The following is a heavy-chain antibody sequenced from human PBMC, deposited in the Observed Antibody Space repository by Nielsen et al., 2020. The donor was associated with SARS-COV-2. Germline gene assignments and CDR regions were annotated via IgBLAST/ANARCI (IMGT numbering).Heavy chain of an antibody. V-gene: IGHV7-4-1*02. CDR1: GYTFTSYA. Sequence: ASVKVSCKASGYTFTSYAMNWVRQAPGQGLEWMGWINTNTGNPTYAQGFTGRFVFSLDTSVSTAYLQISSLKAEDTAVYYCARNRLRFHLYYYYGMDVWGQGTTVTVSS. D-gene: IGHD3-3*01. CDR3: ARNRLRFHLYYYYGMDV. J-gene: IGHJ6*02. CDR2: INTNTGNP.